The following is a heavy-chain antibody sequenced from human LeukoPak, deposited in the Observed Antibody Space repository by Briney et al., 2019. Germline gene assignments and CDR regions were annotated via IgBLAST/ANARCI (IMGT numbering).Heavy chain of an antibody. V-gene: IGHV4-31*03. J-gene: IGHJ4*02. CDR2: IYYSGRT. Sequence: RPSETLSLTCTVSGGSISSGGYYWSWIRQHPGKGLERIGYIYYSGRTYYNPSLKSRVTISVDTSKNQFSLKLSSVTAADTAVYYCASTPYSSSWYVWGSFDYWGQGTLVTVSS. CDR1: GGSISSGGYY. D-gene: IGHD6-13*01. CDR3: ASTPYSSSWYVWGSFDY.